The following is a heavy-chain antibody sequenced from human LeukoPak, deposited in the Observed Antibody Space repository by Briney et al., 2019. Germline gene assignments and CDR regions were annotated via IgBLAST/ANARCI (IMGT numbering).Heavy chain of an antibody. V-gene: IGHV4-59*08. D-gene: IGHD3-10*01. CDR2: IYYSGST. Sequence: SETLSLTCTVSGGSISSYYWSWIRQPPGKGLEWIGYIYYSGSTNYNPSLKSRVTISVDTSKNQFSLKLSSVTAADTAVYYCARQRGRHDAFDIWGQGTMVIVST. CDR1: GGSISSYY. CDR3: ARQRGRHDAFDI. J-gene: IGHJ3*02.